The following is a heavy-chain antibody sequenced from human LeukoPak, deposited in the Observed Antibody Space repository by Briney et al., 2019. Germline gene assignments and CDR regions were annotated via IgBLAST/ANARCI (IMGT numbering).Heavy chain of an antibody. J-gene: IGHJ4*02. V-gene: IGHV1-18*01. D-gene: IGHD3-10*01. CDR3: ARDKVRGIPTKFDY. CDR2: ISAYNGNT. Sequence: ASVKVSCKASGYTFTNYDITWVRQAPGQALEWMGWISAYNGNTNYAQNLQGRVTMTTDTSTSTAYMELRSLRSDDTAVYYCARDKVRGIPTKFDYWGQGTLVTVSS. CDR1: GYTFTNYD.